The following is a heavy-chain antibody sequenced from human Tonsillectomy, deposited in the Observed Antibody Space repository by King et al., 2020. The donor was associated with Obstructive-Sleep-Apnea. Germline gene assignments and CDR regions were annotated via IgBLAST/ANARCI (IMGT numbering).Heavy chain of an antibody. V-gene: IGHV3-48*04. CDR3: ARDSIVAAGRYLDY. CDR1: GFTFSSYN. D-gene: IGHD6-13*01. J-gene: IGHJ4*02. Sequence: VQLVESGGGLVQPGGSLRLSCAASGFTFSSYNMNWGRQAPGKGLGWVSFITSSSSSIYYADSVKGRFTISRDNAKNSLYLQMNSLRAEDTAVYYCARDSIVAAGRYLDYWGQGTLVTVSS. CDR2: ITSSSSSI.